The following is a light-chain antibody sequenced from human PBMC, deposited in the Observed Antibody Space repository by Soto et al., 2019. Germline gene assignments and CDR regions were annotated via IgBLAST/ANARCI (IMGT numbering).Light chain of an antibody. V-gene: IGLV1-44*01. J-gene: IGLJ2*01. CDR1: RSNIGSNT. Sequence: QSVLTQPPSASGTPGQRVTISCSGSRSNIGSNTVNWYQQLPGMAPKLLIYTNNQRPSGVPDRFSGSKSGTSASLAISGLQSEDEADYYCAAWDDSLIGVVFGGGTKLTVL. CDR3: AAWDDSLIGVV. CDR2: TNN.